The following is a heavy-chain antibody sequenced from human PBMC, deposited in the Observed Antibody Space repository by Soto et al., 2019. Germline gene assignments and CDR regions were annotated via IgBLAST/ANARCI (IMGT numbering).Heavy chain of an antibody. Sequence: WGPLSVSWADSVLAFADQAMSWVRQVPGKGPEWVSAIRGGGDMTYYADSVKGRFTISRDNSKNTLYLQMSGLRAEDAAVYYCAKDLYKQLPSGWFDPWGRGTMVTVSS. CDR2: IRGGGDMT. D-gene: IGHD5-18*01. V-gene: IGHV3-23*01. CDR3: AKDLYKQLPSGWFDP. J-gene: IGHJ5*02. CDR1: VLAFADQA.